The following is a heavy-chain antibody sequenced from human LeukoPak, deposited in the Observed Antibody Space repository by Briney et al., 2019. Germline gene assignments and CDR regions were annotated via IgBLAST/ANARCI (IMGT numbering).Heavy chain of an antibody. CDR2: IYSDGFGSGGP. J-gene: IGHJ4*02. Sequence: GGSLRLSCAVSGFIVSSHHMNWVRQAPGKGLEWVSVIYSDGFGSGGPYYADSVKGRFTTSSDSSKNTLYLQMNALRAEDTALYYCARDVGGDGFSSFDYWGQGTLVTVSS. D-gene: IGHD5-24*01. V-gene: IGHV3-66*01. CDR1: GFIVSSHH. CDR3: ARDVGGDGFSSFDY.